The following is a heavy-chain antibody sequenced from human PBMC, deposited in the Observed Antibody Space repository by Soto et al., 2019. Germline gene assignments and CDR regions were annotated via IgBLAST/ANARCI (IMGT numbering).Heavy chain of an antibody. Sequence: KQSQTLSLTCAISGDSVSSNSAAWNWIRQSPSRGLEWLGRTYYRSKWYNDYAVSVKSRITINPDTSKNQFSLQLNSVTPEDTAVYYCARVSHEFVYGYSSSWYFSESYAFDIWGQGTMVTVSS. D-gene: IGHD6-13*01. V-gene: IGHV6-1*01. CDR1: GDSVSSNSAA. CDR2: TYYRSKWYN. J-gene: IGHJ3*02. CDR3: ARVSHEFVYGYSSSWYFSESYAFDI.